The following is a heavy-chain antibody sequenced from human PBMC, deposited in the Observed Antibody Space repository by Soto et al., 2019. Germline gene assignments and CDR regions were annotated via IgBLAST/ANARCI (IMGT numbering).Heavy chain of an antibody. CDR1: GFTFSNAW. D-gene: IGHD1-26*01. CDR2: IKSKTDGGST. CDR3: TTVDSGSYSDAFDI. Sequence: EVQLVESGGGLVKPGGSLRLSCAASGFTFSNAWMNWVRQAPGKGLEWVGRIKSKTDGGSTDYAAPVKGRFTISRDDSKNTLYLQMNSLKTEDTAVYYCTTVDSGSYSDAFDIWGQGTMVTVSS. V-gene: IGHV3-15*07. J-gene: IGHJ3*02.